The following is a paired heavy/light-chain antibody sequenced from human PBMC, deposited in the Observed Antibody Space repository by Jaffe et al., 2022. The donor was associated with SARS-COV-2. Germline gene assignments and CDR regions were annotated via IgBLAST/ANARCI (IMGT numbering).Heavy chain of an antibody. CDR1: EDIFANDY. D-gene: IGHD2-15*01. CDR2: INPSGGST. Sequence: QVQLEQSGAEVKKPGASVKVSCKASEDIFANDYIHWLRQAPGQRLEWMGIINPSGGSTNYAPKFQGRVTMSRDTSTRTIYMELSSLRSEDSATYYCTREIRIYGGFDPWGQGTLVTVSS. V-gene: IGHV1-46*01. CDR3: TREIRIYGGFDP. J-gene: IGHJ5*02.
Light chain of an antibody. V-gene: IGKV3-20*01. Sequence: EIVLTQSPGTLSLSPGERATLSCRASQTILNAYVAWYQQKPGQAPRLLIHTASRRATGTPDRFSGSGSGTDFTLTISSLEPEDFAVFYCQQYGSSPITFGGGTRVEIK. CDR1: QTILNAY. CDR2: TAS. J-gene: IGKJ4*01. CDR3: QQYGSSPIT.